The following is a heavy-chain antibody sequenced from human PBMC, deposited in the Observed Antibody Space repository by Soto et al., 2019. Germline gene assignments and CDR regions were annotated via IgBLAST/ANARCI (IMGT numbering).Heavy chain of an antibody. V-gene: IGHV3-23*01. CDR1: GFTLSTYG. J-gene: IGHJ6*02. CDR2: ITGTGGNT. CDR3: ARVRGYWYGLDV. Sequence: GGSLRLSCAGSGFTLSTYGMTWVRQAPGKGLEWVSAITGTGGNTYYVDSVKGRFTSSRDNSKNMLYLQMNSVRVEDTAVYYCARVRGYWYGLDVWGQGTTVTVSS.